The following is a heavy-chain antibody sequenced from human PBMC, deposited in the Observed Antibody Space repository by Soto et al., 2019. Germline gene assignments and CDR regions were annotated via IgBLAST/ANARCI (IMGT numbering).Heavy chain of an antibody. V-gene: IGHV3-21*04. D-gene: IGHD4-4*01. J-gene: IGHJ4*02. CDR2: ISSSSSYI. Sequence: PGRSNRLPSTAAGFNCISHSMNCIRQAPGKGLEWVSSISSSSSYIYYADSVKGRFTISRDNAKNTLYLQMNSLRAEDTAIYYYAKTMTKVTSGHSFDSCGEGTLVTVSS. CDR1: GFNCISHS. CDR3: AKTMTKVTSGHSFDS.